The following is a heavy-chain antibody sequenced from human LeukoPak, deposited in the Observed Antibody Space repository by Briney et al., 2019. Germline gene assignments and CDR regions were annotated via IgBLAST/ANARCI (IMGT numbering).Heavy chain of an antibody. J-gene: IGHJ4*01. D-gene: IGHD3-10*01. CDR2: INPNSGGT. Sequence: ASVKVSCKASGYTFTGYYMHWVRQAPGQGLEWMGWINPNSGGTNYAQRCQGRVTMTRDTSISTVYMELSSLRSEDTAVYYCARHSGSGVIADYWGQGTLVPVSS. V-gene: IGHV1-2*02. CDR3: ARHSGSGVIADY. CDR1: GYTFTGYY.